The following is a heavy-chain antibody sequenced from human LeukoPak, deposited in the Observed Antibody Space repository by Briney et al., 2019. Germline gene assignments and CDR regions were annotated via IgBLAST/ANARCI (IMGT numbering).Heavy chain of an antibody. D-gene: IGHD3-9*01. V-gene: IGHV3-15*01. Sequence: GGSLRLSCEVSRFTFSNAWMNWARQAPGKGLEWVGRIKSKTDDETPDYGAPVKGRFTISRDDSKNTLYLQMSSLKTEDTAMYYCTTATMSYDILTGYYAAYFDFWGQGTLVTVSS. J-gene: IGHJ4*02. CDR2: IKSKTDDETP. CDR3: TTATMSYDILTGYYAAYFDF. CDR1: RFTFSNAW.